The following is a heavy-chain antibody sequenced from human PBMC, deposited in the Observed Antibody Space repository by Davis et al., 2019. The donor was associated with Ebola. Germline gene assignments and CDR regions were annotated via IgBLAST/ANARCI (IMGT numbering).Heavy chain of an antibody. CDR2: ISTSSSPT. CDR1: GFMFNDDY. V-gene: IGHV3-11*06. J-gene: IGHJ4*02. Sequence: GGSLRLSCAASGFMFNDDYITRVRQAPGKGLEWLSYISTSSSPTYHTDSVKGRLIISRDNAKNSLSLQINSLRDDDTAVYYCVRAGYSSSFGFWGQGTLVTVSS. CDR3: VRAGYSSSFGF. D-gene: IGHD6-13*01.